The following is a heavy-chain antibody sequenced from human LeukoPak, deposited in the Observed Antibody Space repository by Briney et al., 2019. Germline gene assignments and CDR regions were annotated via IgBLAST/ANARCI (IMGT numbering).Heavy chain of an antibody. D-gene: IGHD2-15*01. J-gene: IGHJ4*02. V-gene: IGHV3-23*01. CDR1: GFTFSSYA. CDR3: AKDPRGDSWFDY. CDR2: ISGSGGST. Sequence: QAGGSLRLSCAASGFTFSSYAMSWVRQAPGKGLEWVSAISGSGGSTYYADSVKGRFTISRDNSKNTLYLQMNSLRAEDTAVYYCAKDPRGDSWFDYWGQGTLVTVSS.